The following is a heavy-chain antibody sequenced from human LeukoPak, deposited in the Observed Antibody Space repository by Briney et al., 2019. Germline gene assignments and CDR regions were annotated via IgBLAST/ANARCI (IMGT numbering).Heavy chain of an antibody. CDR2: IWYDGSNK. Sequence: PGRSLRLSCAASGFTFSSYGMHWVRQAPGKGLEWVAVIWYDGSNKYYADSVKGRFTISRDNSKNTLYLQMNSLGAEDTAVYYCARTDIAAAGPNDYWDQGTLVTVSS. J-gene: IGHJ4*02. D-gene: IGHD6-13*01. CDR3: ARTDIAAAGPNDY. V-gene: IGHV3-33*01. CDR1: GFTFSSYG.